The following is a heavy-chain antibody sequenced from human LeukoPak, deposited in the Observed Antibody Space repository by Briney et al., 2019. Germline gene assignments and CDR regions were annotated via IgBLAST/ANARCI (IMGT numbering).Heavy chain of an antibody. CDR2: INHSGST. CDR3: ARPRGYSYGL. CDR1: GGSFSGYY. V-gene: IGHV4-34*01. Sequence: KSSETLSLTCAVYGGSFSGYYWSWIRQPPGKGLEWIGEINHSGSTNYNPTLKSRVTISVDTSKNQFSLKLSSVTAAGTAVYYCARPRGYSYGLWGQGTLVTVSS. J-gene: IGHJ4*02. D-gene: IGHD5-18*01.